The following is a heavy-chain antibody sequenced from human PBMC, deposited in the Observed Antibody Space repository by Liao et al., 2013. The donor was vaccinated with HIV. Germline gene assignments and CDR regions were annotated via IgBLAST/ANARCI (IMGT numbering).Heavy chain of an antibody. J-gene: IGHJ4*02. CDR2: IYTSGST. Sequence: QVQLQESGPGLVKPSETLSLTYTVSGGSISSSYWSWIRQPAGKGLEWIGHIYTSGSTNYNPSLKSRVTISVDTSKNQFSLQLSSVTAADTAVYYCARDPFDGYNYPPYFDYWGQGTLVTVSS. CDR3: ARDPFDGYNYPPYFDY. V-gene: IGHV4-4*07. D-gene: IGHD5-24*01. CDR1: GGSISSSY.